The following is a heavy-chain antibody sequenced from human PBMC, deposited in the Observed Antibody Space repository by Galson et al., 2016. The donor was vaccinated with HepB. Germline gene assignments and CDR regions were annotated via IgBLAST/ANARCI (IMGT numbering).Heavy chain of an antibody. J-gene: IGHJ6*03. CDR2: ISGSYYT. Sequence: SLRLSCAGSGFIFSNYSMNWVRQAPGKGLEWVSSISGSYYTNYADSVKGRFTISRDNAKNSVYLQINSLRAEDTAVYYCASDTLVVSRGVIFYMDVWGKGTTVTVAS. CDR3: ASDTLVVSRGVIFYMDV. CDR1: GFIFSNYS. V-gene: IGHV3-21*01. D-gene: IGHD3-10*01.